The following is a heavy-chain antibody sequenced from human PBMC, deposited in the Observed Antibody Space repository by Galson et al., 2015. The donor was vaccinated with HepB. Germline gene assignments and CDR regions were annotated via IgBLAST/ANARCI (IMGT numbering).Heavy chain of an antibody. CDR2: IKQDGSEK. J-gene: IGHJ6*03. CDR3: ASDSYCSGGSCYPHYYYYYMDV. D-gene: IGHD2-15*01. Sequence: SLRLSCAASGFTFSSYWMSWVRQAPGKGLEWVANIKQDGSEKYYVDSVKGRFTISRDNAKNSLYLQMNSLRAEDTAVYYCASDSYCSGGSCYPHYYYYYMDVWGKGTTVTVSS. V-gene: IGHV3-7*03. CDR1: GFTFSSYW.